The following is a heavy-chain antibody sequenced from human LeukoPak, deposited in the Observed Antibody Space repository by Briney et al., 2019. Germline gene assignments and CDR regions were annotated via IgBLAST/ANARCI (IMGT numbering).Heavy chain of an antibody. CDR3: ARVSIVVVPAAMHPEDYYYYMDV. CDR2: IYTSGST. CDR1: GGSISSYY. V-gene: IGHV4-4*07. J-gene: IGHJ6*03. Sequence: SETLSLTCTVSGGSISSYYWSWIRQPAGKGLEWIGRIYTSGSTNYNPSLKSRVTMSVDTSKNQFSLKLSSVTAADTAVYYCARVSIVVVPAAMHPEDYYYYMDVWGKGTTVTISS. D-gene: IGHD2-2*01.